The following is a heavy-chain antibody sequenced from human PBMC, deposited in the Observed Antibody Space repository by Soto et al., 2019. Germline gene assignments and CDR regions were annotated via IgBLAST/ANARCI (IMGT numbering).Heavy chain of an antibody. V-gene: IGHV4-4*02. D-gene: IGHD3-22*01. CDR3: ARGSYYYDSSGYYYVGDFDY. CDR2: IYHSGST. J-gene: IGHJ4*02. CDR1: GGSISSSNW. Sequence: QVQLQESGPGLVKPSGTLYLTCAVSGGSISSSNWWSWVRQPPGKGLEWIGEIYHSGSTNYNPSLKSRVTISVDKSKNQFSLKLSSVTAADTAVYYCARGSYYYDSSGYYYVGDFDYWGQGTLVTVSS.